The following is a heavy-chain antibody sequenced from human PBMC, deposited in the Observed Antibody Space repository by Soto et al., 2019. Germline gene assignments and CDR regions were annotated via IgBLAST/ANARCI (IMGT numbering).Heavy chain of an antibody. D-gene: IGHD1-20*01. CDR3: ARDVYNWKRKLDY. CDR2: ISSSSSYI. V-gene: IGHV3-21*01. CDR1: GFTFSSYS. J-gene: IGHJ4*02. Sequence: GGSLRLSCAASGFTFSSYSMNWVRQAPGKGLEWVSSISSSSSYIYYADSVKGRFTISRDNAKNSLYLQMNSLRAEDTAVYYCARDVYNWKRKLDYWGQGTLVTVSS.